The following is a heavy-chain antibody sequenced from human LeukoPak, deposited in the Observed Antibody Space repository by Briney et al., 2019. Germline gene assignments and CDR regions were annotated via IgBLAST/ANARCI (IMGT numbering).Heavy chain of an antibody. Sequence: SETLSLTCTVSSGSINSYYWNWIRQPPGKGLEWIGRIYSSGSTSYSPSLKSRVTISVDTSKNQFSLKLSSVTAADTAVYYCARDSGSPPRPYYYYMDVWGKGTTVTISS. J-gene: IGHJ6*03. V-gene: IGHV4-59*01. CDR1: SGSINSYY. D-gene: IGHD7-27*01. CDR3: ARDSGSPPRPYYYYMDV. CDR2: IYSSGST.